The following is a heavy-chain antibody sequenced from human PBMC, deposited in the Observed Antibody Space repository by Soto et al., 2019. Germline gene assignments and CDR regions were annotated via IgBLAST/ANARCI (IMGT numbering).Heavy chain of an antibody. Sequence: LRLSCAASGFTFSSYAMHWVRQAPGKGLEWVAVISYDGSNKYYADSVKGRFTISRDNSKNTLYLQMNSLRAEDTAVYYCARVFCSSTSCLYYYYGMDVWGQGTTVTVSS. D-gene: IGHD2-2*01. CDR2: ISYDGSNK. CDR3: ARVFCSSTSCLYYYYGMDV. V-gene: IGHV3-30-3*01. CDR1: GFTFSSYA. J-gene: IGHJ6*02.